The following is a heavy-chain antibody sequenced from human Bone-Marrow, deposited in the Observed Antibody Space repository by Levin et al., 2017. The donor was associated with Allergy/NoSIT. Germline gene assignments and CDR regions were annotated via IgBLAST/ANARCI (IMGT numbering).Heavy chain of an antibody. V-gene: IGHV3-9*01. CDR3: AKDMVVDLDAFDI. CDR1: GFTFDDYA. D-gene: IGHD2-15*01. CDR2: ISWNSGSI. J-gene: IGHJ3*02. Sequence: GGSLRLSCAASGFTFDDYAMHWVRQAPGKGLEWVSGISWNSGSIGYADSVKGRFTISRDNAKNSLYLQMNSLRAEDTALYYCAKDMVVDLDAFDIWGQGTMVTVSS.